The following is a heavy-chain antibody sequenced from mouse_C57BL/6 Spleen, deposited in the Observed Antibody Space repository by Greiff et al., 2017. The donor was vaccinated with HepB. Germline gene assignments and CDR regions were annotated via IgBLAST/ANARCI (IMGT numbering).Heavy chain of an antibody. J-gene: IGHJ4*01. CDR2: INPSNGGT. CDR3: ARGGSYYGSSPYAMDY. D-gene: IGHD1-1*01. CDR1: GYTFTSYW. V-gene: IGHV1-53*01. Sequence: QVQLQQPGTELVKPGASVKLSCKASGYTFTSYWMHWVKQRPGQGLEWIGNINPSNGGTNYNEKFKSKATLTVDKSSSTAYMQLSSLTSEDSAVYYLARGGSYYGSSPYAMDYWGQGTSVTVSS.